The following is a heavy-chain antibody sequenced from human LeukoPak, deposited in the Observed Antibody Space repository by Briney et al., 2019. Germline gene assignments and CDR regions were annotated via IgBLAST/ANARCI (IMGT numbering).Heavy chain of an antibody. CDR2: ISGSGGST. D-gene: IGHD6-13*01. Sequence: GGSLRLSCAASGFTFSSYAMSWVRQAPGKGLEWVSAISGSGGSTYYADSVKGRFTISRDNSKNTLYLQMNSLRAEDTAVYYCANSIAAAGSPSFDPWGQGTLVTVSS. V-gene: IGHV3-23*01. J-gene: IGHJ5*02. CDR3: ANSIAAAGSPSFDP. CDR1: GFTFSSYA.